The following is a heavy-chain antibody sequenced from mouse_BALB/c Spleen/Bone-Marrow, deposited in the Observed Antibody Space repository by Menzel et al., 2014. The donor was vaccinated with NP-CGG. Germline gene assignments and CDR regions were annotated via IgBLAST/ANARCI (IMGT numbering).Heavy chain of an antibody. CDR3: TRKGALITHYYAMDY. CDR2: ISSGSSTI. V-gene: IGHV5-17*02. Sequence: EVQVVESGGGLVQPGGSRKLSCAASGFTFSSFGMHWVRQAPEEGLEWVAYISSGSSTIYYADTVKGRFTISRDNPKNTLFLQMTSLRSEDTAMYYCTRKGALITHYYAMDYWGQGTSVTVSS. D-gene: IGHD2-4*01. J-gene: IGHJ4*01. CDR1: GFTFSSFG.